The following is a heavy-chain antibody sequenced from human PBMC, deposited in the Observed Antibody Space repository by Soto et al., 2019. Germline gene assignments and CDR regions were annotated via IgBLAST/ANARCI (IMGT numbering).Heavy chain of an antibody. J-gene: IGHJ6*02. CDR3: ALGVGATPYYYYGMEV. D-gene: IGHD1-26*01. CDR2: TYYRSKWYN. Sequence: SQTLSLTCAISGDSVSSNSAAWNWIRQSPSRGLEWLGRTYYRSKWYNDYAVSVESRITINPDTSKNQFSLQLNSVTPEDTAVYYCALGVGATPYYYYGMEVWGQGTKVTVFS. V-gene: IGHV6-1*01. CDR1: GDSVSSNSAA.